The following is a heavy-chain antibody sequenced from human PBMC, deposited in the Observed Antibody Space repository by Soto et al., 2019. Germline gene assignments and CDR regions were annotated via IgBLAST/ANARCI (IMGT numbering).Heavy chain of an antibody. CDR1: GFTFFSYG. V-gene: IGHV3-30*03. CDR2: ISYDGYRI. Sequence: GGSLRLSCAASGFTFFSYGMHWVRQAPGKGLGWVAMISYDGYRIYYEDAVKGRFTISRDNSKNMLYLQMNSLRAEDTAVYYCESELVAEPGSYWGRGTLVTVSS. CDR3: ESELVAEPGSY. D-gene: IGHD6-13*01. J-gene: IGHJ4*02.